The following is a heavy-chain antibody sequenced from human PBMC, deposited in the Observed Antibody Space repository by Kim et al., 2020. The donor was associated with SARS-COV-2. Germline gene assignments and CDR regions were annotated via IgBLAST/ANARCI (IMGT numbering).Heavy chain of an antibody. CDR1: GYTFTSYA. J-gene: IGHJ6*02. CDR2: INTNTGNP. V-gene: IGHV7-4-1*02. D-gene: IGHD3-3*01. Sequence: ASVKVSCKASGYTFTSYAMNWVRQAPGQGLEWMGWINTNTGNPTYAQGFTGRFVFSLDTSVSTAYLQISSLKAEDTAVYYCARESHLWSGYYLGRRYGMDVWGQGTTVTVSS. CDR3: ARESHLWSGYYLGRRYGMDV.